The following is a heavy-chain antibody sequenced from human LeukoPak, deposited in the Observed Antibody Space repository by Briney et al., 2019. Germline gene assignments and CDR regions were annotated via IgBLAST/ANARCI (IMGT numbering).Heavy chain of an antibody. CDR1: GFTFSHYA. CDR3: AKDAERGFDFSNSLQS. D-gene: IGHD4-11*01. V-gene: IGHV3-33*06. Sequence: GGSLRLSCTTSGFTFSHYAMHWVRQAPGKGLQWVAVIWNDGSDKYYGDSVKGRFTISRDNSKETVYLQLSSLRVEDTAVYYCAKDAERGFDFSNSLQSWSQATLVTVSS. CDR2: IWNDGSDK. J-gene: IGHJ4*02.